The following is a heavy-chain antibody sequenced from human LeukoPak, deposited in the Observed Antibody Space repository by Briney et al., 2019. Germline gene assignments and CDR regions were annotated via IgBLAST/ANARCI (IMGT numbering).Heavy chain of an antibody. CDR3: ATEAPRSYYFDY. CDR1: GHTFTNYH. J-gene: IGHJ4*02. Sequence: ASVKVSCKASGHTFTNYHIRWVRQAPGQGVEWMGAVYATGGVAINTQTFPVRVTMTRDTSTGTVYMELSSLRFEDTAIYYCATEAPRSYYFDYWGQGIQVTVSS. V-gene: IGHV1-46*01. CDR2: VYATGGVA.